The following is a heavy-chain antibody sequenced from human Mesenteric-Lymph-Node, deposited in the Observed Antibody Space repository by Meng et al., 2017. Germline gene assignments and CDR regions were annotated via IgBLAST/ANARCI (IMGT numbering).Heavy chain of an antibody. J-gene: IGHJ4*02. CDR2: IFHSGST. CDR3: ARHHHSPTFDY. Sequence: QVQLQESGPGLVKPSGTLALTCAVSGGSIISSVWWSWVRQSPGKGLEWIGEIFHSGSTQYNPSLKSRATISVDKSKNQFSLKLSSVTAADTAVYYCARHHHSPTFDYWGQGTLVTVSS. V-gene: IGHV4-4*02. CDR1: GGSIISSVW. D-gene: IGHD1-14*01.